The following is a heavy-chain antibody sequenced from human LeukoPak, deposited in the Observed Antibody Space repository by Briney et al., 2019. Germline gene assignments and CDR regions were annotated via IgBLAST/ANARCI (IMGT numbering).Heavy chain of an antibody. CDR3: AKLSCGGDCPFDY. CDR2: ITSGGGST. CDR1: GFTFSNYA. Sequence: GGSLRLSCAASGFTFSNYAFSWVRQAPGKGLDWVSTITSGGGSTYYAGSVKGRFTISRDNSKNTLFVQMNNLRAEDTALYYCAKLSCGGDCPFDYWGQGALVTVSS. J-gene: IGHJ4*02. D-gene: IGHD2-21*02. V-gene: IGHV3-23*01.